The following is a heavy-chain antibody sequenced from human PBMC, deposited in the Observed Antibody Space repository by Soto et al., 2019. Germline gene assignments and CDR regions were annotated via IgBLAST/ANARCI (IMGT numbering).Heavy chain of an antibody. CDR1: GFTFSSYA. CDR2: ISGSGGST. V-gene: IGHV3-23*01. D-gene: IGHD6-13*01. CDR3: AKDPKGGIAAPLFYFDY. Sequence: PGGSLRLSCAASGFTFSSYAMSWVRQAPGKGLEWVSAISGSGGSTYYADSVKGRFTISRDNSKNTLYLQMNSLRAEDTAVYYCAKDPKGGIAAPLFYFDYWGQGTLVTVSS. J-gene: IGHJ4*02.